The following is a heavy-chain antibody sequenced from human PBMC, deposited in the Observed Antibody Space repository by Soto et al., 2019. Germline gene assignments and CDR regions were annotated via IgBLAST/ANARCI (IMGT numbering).Heavy chain of an antibody. CDR2: IYYSGST. Sequence: SETLSLTCTVSGGSISSYYWSWIRQPPGKGLEWIGYIYYSGSTNYNPSLKSRVTISVDTSKNQFSLKLSSVTAADTAVYYCARGMKTTYYYYYMDVWGKGTTVTVSS. V-gene: IGHV4-59*01. CDR3: ARGMKTTYYYYYMDV. J-gene: IGHJ6*03. CDR1: GGSISSYY. D-gene: IGHD1-7*01.